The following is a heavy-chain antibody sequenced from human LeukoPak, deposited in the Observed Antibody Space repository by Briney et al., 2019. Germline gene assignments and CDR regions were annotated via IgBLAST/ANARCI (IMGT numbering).Heavy chain of an antibody. J-gene: IGHJ6*02. CDR3: ARISLGAIWGYYYGMDV. D-gene: IGHD1-26*01. Sequence: VASVKVSCKASGGTFGSYAISWVRQAPGQGLEWMGGIIPIFGTANYAQKFQGRVTITADESTSTAYMELSSLRSEDTAVFYCARISLGAIWGYYYGMDVWGQGTTVTVSS. CDR2: IIPIFGTA. V-gene: IGHV1-69*13. CDR1: GGTFGSYA.